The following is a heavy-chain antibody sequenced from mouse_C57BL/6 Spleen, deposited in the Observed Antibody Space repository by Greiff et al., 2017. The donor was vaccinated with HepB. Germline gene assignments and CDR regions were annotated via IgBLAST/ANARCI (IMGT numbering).Heavy chain of an antibody. CDR3: ANYYGSRGYFDY. V-gene: IGHV1-82*01. CDR1: GYAFSSSW. J-gene: IGHJ2*01. D-gene: IGHD1-1*01. CDR2: IYPGDGDT. Sequence: VQLQQSGPELVKPGASVKISCKASGYAFSSSWMNWVKQRPGKGLEWIGRIYPGDGDTNYNGKFKGKATLTADKSSSTAYMQLSSLTSEDSAVYFCANYYGSRGYFDYWGQGTTLTVSS.